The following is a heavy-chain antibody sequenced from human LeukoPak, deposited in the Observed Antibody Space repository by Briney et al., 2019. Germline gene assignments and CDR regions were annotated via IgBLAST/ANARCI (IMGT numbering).Heavy chain of an antibody. J-gene: IGHJ3*02. V-gene: IGHV3-23*01. CDR1: GFTFSSYA. CDR3: TTTRYDAFDI. D-gene: IGHD4-17*01. CDR2: ISGGGGST. Sequence: GGSLRLSCAASGFTFSSYAINWVRQAPGKGLEWVSAISGGGGSTYYADSVRGRFTISRDNSKNTLCLQMNSLRAEDTAVYYCTTTRYDAFDIWGQGTMVTVSS.